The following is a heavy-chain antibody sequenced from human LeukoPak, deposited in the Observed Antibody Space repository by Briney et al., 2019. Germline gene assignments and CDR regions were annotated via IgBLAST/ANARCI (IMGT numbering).Heavy chain of an antibody. CDR2: ISAYNGNT. CDR1: GYTFTSYG. CDR3: ARDRGHIAVAAHGWYFDL. Sequence: ASVKVSCKASGYTFTSYGISWVRQAPGQGLEWMGWISAYNGNTNYAQKLQGRVTMTTDTSTSTAYMELRSLRFDDTAVYYCARDRGHIAVAAHGWYFDLWGRGTLVTVSS. J-gene: IGHJ2*01. D-gene: IGHD6-19*01. V-gene: IGHV1-18*01.